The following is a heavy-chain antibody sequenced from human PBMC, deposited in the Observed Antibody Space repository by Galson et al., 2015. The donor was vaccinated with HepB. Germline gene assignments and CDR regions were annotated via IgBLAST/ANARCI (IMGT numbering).Heavy chain of an antibody. CDR1: GYTFTDYA. Sequence: SVKVSCKASGYTFTDYAIHWVRQAPGQGLDWMGWINVGNDHTKYSQKFQGRVTITRDTSARTVYMEVSSLRSEDTAVFYCARSPTVTTFFDSWGQGTLATVSS. J-gene: IGHJ4*02. V-gene: IGHV1-3*01. CDR2: INVGNDHT. CDR3: ARSPTVTTFFDS. D-gene: IGHD4-11*01.